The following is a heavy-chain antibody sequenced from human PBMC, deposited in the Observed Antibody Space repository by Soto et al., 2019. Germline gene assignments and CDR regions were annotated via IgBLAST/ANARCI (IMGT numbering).Heavy chain of an antibody. V-gene: IGHV3-30*18. CDR1: GFIFSNNA. CDR2: ISYDGSNK. D-gene: IGHD1-26*01. CDR3: AKSVGGSFSDY. J-gene: IGHJ4*02. Sequence: QVQLVESGGGLVQPGRSLRLSCAASGFIFSNNAMHWVRQAPGTGLEWVAVISYDGSNKKHADSAKGRFTISRDNSKNMLYLQMDSLSAEDTDVYYCAKSVGGSFSDYWGQGTLVTVSS.